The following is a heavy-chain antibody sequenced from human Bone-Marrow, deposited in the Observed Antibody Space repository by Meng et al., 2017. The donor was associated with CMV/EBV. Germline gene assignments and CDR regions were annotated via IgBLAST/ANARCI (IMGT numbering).Heavy chain of an antibody. D-gene: IGHD5-18*01. Sequence: GESLKISCAASGFTFSSNGMHWVRQAPGKGLEWVAFIRYDGSNKYYADSVKGRFTISRDNSKNTLYLQMNSLRAEDTAVYYCAKAFLLVVSYGTPDYYFDYWGQGTLVTVSS. CDR1: GFTFSSNG. CDR2: IRYDGSNK. J-gene: IGHJ4*02. CDR3: AKAFLLVVSYGTPDYYFDY. V-gene: IGHV3-30*02.